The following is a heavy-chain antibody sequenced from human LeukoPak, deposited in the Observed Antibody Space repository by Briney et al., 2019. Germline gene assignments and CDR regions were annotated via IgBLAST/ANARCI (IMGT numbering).Heavy chain of an antibody. CDR2: ISYDGTNK. D-gene: IGHD3-16*01. Sequence: GGSLRLSCAASGFTFSSYPMHSVRQAPGKGLEWVAVISYDGTNKYYTDSVKGRFTISRDNSKNTLYLQMNSLRAEDTAVYYCARNFRYNMITPSPFDYWGQGTLVTVFS. CDR3: ARNFRYNMITPSPFDY. V-gene: IGHV3-30*04. J-gene: IGHJ4*02. CDR1: GFTFSSYP.